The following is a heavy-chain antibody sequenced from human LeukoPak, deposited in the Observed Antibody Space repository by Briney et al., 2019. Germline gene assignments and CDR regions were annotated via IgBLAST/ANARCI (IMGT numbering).Heavy chain of an antibody. D-gene: IGHD3-16*01. Sequence: SETLSLTCTVSGGSISSYYWSWIRQPPGKGLEWIGYIYYSGSTNYNPSLKSRVTISVDTSKNQFSLKLSSVTAADTAVYYCARPLWGFYGPLDYWGQGTLVTVSS. CDR1: GGSISSYY. CDR2: IYYSGST. V-gene: IGHV4-59*08. CDR3: ARPLWGFYGPLDY. J-gene: IGHJ4*02.